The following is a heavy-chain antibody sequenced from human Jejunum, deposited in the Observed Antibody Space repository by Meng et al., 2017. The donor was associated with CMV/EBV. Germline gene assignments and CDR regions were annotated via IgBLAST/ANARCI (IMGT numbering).Heavy chain of an antibody. CDR1: RHTFTDYY. Sequence: HSGAVMTQPGTLWQSACKASRHTFTDYYLHLLRQAPGQGPEWLGWINPKNGGTNSAQRFKGRVTMTRDTSISTAYMELSRLRSDDTAVYYCARDLEMMLTAYYYWGQGTLVTVSS. CDR3: ARDLEMMLTAYYY. V-gene: IGHV1-2*02. J-gene: IGHJ4*02. D-gene: IGHD3-9*01. CDR2: INPKNGGT.